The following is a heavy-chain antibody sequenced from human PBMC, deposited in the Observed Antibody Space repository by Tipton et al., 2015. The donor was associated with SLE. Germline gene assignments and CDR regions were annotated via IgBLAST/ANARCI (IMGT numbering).Heavy chain of an antibody. Sequence: TLSLTCTVSGGSISSSSFYWGWIRQPPGKGLEWIGSIYYSGTTYYSPSLKSRLTISVDTSKNQFSLRLSSVTAADTAVYYCATSTLAFDIWGQGTMVSVSS. CDR3: ATSTLAFDI. V-gene: IGHV4-39*07. J-gene: IGHJ3*02. CDR1: GGSISSSSFY. D-gene: IGHD4-11*01. CDR2: IYYSGTT.